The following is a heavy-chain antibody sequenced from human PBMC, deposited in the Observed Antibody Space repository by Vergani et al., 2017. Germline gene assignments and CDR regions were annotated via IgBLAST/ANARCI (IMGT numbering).Heavy chain of an antibody. D-gene: IGHD3-10*01. Sequence: QVTLRESGPALVKPTQTLTLTCTFSGFSLSTSGMCVSWIRQPPGKALEWLALIDWDDDKYYSTSLKTRLTISKHTSKTQVVLTMTNMDPVDTATYYCARIRYYYGSSAFDIWGQGTMVTVSS. CDR2: IDWDDDK. CDR3: ARIRYYYGSSAFDI. CDR1: GFSLSTSGMC. V-gene: IGHV2-70*01. J-gene: IGHJ3*02.